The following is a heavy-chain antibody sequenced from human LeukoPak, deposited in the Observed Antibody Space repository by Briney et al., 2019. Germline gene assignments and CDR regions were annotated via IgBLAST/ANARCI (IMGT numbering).Heavy chain of an antibody. CDR1: GFTFDDYA. J-gene: IGHJ4*02. CDR3: AKDITLSGDGLFDY. V-gene: IGHV3-43D*03. CDR2: ISWDGGST. D-gene: IGHD7-27*01. Sequence: QSGGSLRLSCAASGFTFDDYAMHWVRQAPGKGLEWVSLISWDGGSTYYADCVKGRFTISRDNSKNSLYLQMNSLRAEDTALYYCAKDITLSGDGLFDYWGQGTLVTVSS.